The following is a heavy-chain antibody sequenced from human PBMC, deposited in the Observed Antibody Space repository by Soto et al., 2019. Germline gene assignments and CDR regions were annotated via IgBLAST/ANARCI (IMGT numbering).Heavy chain of an antibody. D-gene: IGHD2-2*03. J-gene: IGHJ4*02. CDR3: SRVDPRETSPFDH. V-gene: IGHV1-46*03. Sequence: ASVKVSCKASGYIFTSYYIHWVRQAPGQGLEWMGWINPFDGSRMFAQSFQGRVTMTRDTSTSTVYMEVSSLRSEDTALYYFSRVDPRETSPFDHWGQGTLVTVS. CDR1: GYIFTSYY. CDR2: INPFDGSR.